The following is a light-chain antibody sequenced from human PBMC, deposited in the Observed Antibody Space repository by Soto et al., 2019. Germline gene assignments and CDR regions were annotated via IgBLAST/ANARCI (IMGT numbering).Light chain of an antibody. V-gene: IGKV3-20*01. CDR3: QHYGSSAYT. CDR1: QSVRSNY. Sequence: EFVLTQSPGTLSLSPGERATLSCRASQSVRSNYLAWYQQKPGQSPRLLIYGASNRATGIPDRFSGSGSGTDFTLTISRLEPEDFAVFYCQHYGSSAYTFGQGTTLESN. CDR2: GAS. J-gene: IGKJ2*01.